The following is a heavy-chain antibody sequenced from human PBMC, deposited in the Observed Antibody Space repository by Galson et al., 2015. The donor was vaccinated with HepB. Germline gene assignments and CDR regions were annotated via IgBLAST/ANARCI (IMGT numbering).Heavy chain of an antibody. J-gene: IGHJ3*02. CDR2: INPTGYST. V-gene: IGHV1-46*01. CDR1: RYTFTRYN. CDR3: ARPSDYYDSSGYMSDAFDI. D-gene: IGHD3-22*01. Sequence: SVKVSCKAPRYTFTRYNMHWVRQAPGKGLEWMGVINPTGYSTTYARKFQGRVTMTSDTSTSTVYMELSSLRSEDTAVYYCARPSDYYDSSGYMSDAFDIWGQGTMVTVSS.